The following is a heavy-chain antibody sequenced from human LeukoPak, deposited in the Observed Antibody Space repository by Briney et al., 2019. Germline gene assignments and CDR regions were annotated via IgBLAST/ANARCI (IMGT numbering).Heavy chain of an antibody. V-gene: IGHV1-18*01. D-gene: IGHD2-15*01. CDR1: GYIFTTYG. CDR3: ARDEELRLSYFAG. CDR2: ISAYSGNT. Sequence: ASVKLSRKSSGYIFTTYGIIWVRQPPAQGLEGMGYISAYSGNTNYAQRVQGRVTLTTDTSTGTAYMELRSLRSDDTAVYYCARDEELRLSYFAGGSEGT. J-gene: IGHJ4*02.